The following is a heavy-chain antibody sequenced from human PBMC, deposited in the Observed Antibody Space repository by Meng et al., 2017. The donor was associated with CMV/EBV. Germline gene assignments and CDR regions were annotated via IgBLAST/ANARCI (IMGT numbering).Heavy chain of an antibody. V-gene: IGHV1-69*05. D-gene: IGHD3-9*01. CDR3: ARPYYDILTDYYYYYGMDV. J-gene: IGHJ6*02. CDR2: ISPSFGTA. Sequence: SVKVSCKASGGTFSSYAISWVRQAPGQGLEWMGGISPSFGTANYAQKFQGRVTITTDESTSTAYMELSSLRSEDTAVYYCARPYYDILTDYYYYYGMDVWGQGTTVTVSS. CDR1: GGTFSSYA.